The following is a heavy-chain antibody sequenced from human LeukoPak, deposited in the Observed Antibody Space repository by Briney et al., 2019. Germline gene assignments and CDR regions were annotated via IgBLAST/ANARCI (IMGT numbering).Heavy chain of an antibody. D-gene: IGHD3-9*01. Sequence: GGSLRLSCAASGFTFSNYAMSWVRQAPGKGLERVSAITGGGSGIYYADSMKSRFTISRDNSKNTLYLQINSLRAEDTAVYYCAKWGDYDVLTGYYVSDYWGQGTLVTVSS. J-gene: IGHJ4*02. V-gene: IGHV3-23*01. CDR1: GFTFSNYA. CDR2: ITGGGSGI. CDR3: AKWGDYDVLTGYYVSDY.